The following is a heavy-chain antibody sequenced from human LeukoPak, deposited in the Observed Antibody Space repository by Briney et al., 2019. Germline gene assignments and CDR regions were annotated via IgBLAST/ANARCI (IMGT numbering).Heavy chain of an antibody. D-gene: IGHD3-16*01. Sequence: PSETLSLTCTVSGGSISSHYWTWMRQPPGKGLEWIGYVYNSGSTNYNPSLKSRVTISLATSKSQFSLKLRSVTAADTALYYCARVNDNDYSDYFDYWGQGTLVTVSS. V-gene: IGHV4-59*11. CDR1: GGSISSHY. J-gene: IGHJ4*02. CDR2: VYNSGST. CDR3: ARVNDNDYSDYFDY.